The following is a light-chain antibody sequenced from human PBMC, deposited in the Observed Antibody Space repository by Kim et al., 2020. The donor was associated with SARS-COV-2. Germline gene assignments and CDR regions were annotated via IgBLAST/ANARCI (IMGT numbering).Light chain of an antibody. Sequence: QTITLSCPRSSPNIAATYVVNWSQHLPAPAPTLLTYGNNNRPSGLPDRLSRSKSGTSASLTITGLQAEYEADYYCQSYDSSLSAVVFGGGTQLTVL. CDR3: QSYDSSLSAVV. J-gene: IGLJ3*02. CDR1: SPNIAATYV. CDR2: GNN. V-gene: IGLV1-40*01.